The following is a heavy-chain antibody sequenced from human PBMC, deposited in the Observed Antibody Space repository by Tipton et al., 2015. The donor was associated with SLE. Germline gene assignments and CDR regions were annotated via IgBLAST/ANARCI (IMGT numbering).Heavy chain of an antibody. V-gene: IGHV4-4*07. Sequence: TLSLTCTVSGGSISSYYWSWIRQPAGKGLEWIGRVYSSGSINYNPSLKSRVTISVDTSKNQFSLKLKSVTAADSAVYYCARERYCSGASCYAPDYWGQGTLVTVSS. D-gene: IGHD2-2*01. J-gene: IGHJ4*02. CDR1: GGSISSYY. CDR2: VYSSGSI. CDR3: ARERYCSGASCYAPDY.